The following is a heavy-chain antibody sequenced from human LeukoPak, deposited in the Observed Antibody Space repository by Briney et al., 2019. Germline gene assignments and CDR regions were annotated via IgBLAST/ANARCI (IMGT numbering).Heavy chain of an antibody. CDR2: IRYDGSNK. Sequence: GSLRLSCAASGFTFRSYGMHWVRQAPGKGLEWVTFIRYDGSNKHYADSVKGRFTVSRDNSKNTLYLQMNSLRAEDTAVYYCASRSGYYYYYMDVWGKGTTVTISS. CDR1: GFTFRSYG. CDR3: ASRSGYYYYYMDV. J-gene: IGHJ6*03. V-gene: IGHV3-30*02.